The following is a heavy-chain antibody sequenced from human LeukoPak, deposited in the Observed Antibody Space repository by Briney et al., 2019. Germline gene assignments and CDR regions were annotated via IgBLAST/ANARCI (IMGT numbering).Heavy chain of an antibody. CDR1: GYTFTSYG. J-gene: IGHJ4*02. CDR2: SSGYDGTT. CDR3: ARVVCPHCMIDY. V-gene: IGHV1-18*01. D-gene: IGHD2-8*01. Sequence: ASVKVSCKASGYTFTSYGISWVRQAPGQGLEWMGWSSGYDGTTKFARKLQGRLTMTTDTSTRTAYMELSSLRTDDTAVYYCARVVCPHCMIDYWGQGTLVTVSS.